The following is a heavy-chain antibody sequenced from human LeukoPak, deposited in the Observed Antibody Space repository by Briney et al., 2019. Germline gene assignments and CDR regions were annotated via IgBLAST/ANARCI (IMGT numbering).Heavy chain of an antibody. CDR2: IYTSGST. D-gene: IGHD1-26*01. Sequence: PSQTLPLTCTVSGGSISSGSYYWSWIRQPAGKGLEWIGRIYTSGSTNYNPSLKSRVTISVDTSKNQFSLKLSSVTAADTAVYYCARVWYSGSLNYFDYWGQGTLVTVSS. CDR3: ARVWYSGSLNYFDY. CDR1: GGSISSGSYY. J-gene: IGHJ4*02. V-gene: IGHV4-61*02.